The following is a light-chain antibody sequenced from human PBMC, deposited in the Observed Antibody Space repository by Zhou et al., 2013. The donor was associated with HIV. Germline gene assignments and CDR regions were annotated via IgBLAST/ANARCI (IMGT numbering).Light chain of an antibody. CDR1: QDTSGY. J-gene: IGKJ1*01. Sequence: DIQLTQSPSFLSASVGDTVTITCRASQDTSGYLAWYQQKSGRPPKLLLYSASILESGVPPRFSGSGSGTEFTLSISSLHPDDFATYYCHQYSSQWTFGQGTKVEIK. CDR2: SAS. CDR3: HQYSSQWT. V-gene: IGKV1-9*01.